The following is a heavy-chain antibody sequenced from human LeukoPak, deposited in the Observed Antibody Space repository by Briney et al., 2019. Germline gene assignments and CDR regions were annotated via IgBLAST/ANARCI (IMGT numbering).Heavy chain of an antibody. CDR2: IYYSGST. V-gene: IGHV4-39*01. CDR1: GGSISNSSYY. CDR3: ARLLGTHINYFDP. Sequence: SETLSLTCTVSGGSISNSSYYWGWIRQPPGKGLEWIGSIYYSGSTYYNPSLQSRVTISVDTSKNQFSLKLSSVTAADTAVYYCARLLGTHINYFDPWGQGTLVTVSS. J-gene: IGHJ5*02. D-gene: IGHD2-21*01.